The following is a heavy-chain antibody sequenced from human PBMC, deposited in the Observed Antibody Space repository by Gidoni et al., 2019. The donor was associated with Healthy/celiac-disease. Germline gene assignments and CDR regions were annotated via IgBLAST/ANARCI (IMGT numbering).Heavy chain of an antibody. CDR1: GGSISSRSYY. Sequence: QLQLQESGPGLVKPSETRSLTCTVPGGSISSRSYYWGWIRQPPGKGLEWIGSIYYSGSTYYNPSLKSRVAISVDTSKNQFSLKLSSVTAADTAVYYCARDGTAERFLEGTVFDYWGQGTLVTVSS. V-gene: IGHV4-39*07. CDR3: ARDGTAERFLEGTVFDY. D-gene: IGHD3-3*01. J-gene: IGHJ4*02. CDR2: IYYSGST.